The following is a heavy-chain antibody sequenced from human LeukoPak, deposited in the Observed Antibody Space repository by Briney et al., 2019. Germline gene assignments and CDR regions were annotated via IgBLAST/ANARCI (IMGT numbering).Heavy chain of an antibody. CDR2: IYYSGST. V-gene: IGHV4-59*08. CDR1: GGSISSYY. D-gene: IGHD3-22*01. J-gene: IGHJ4*02. CDR3: ARHEVSYDSSDGFDY. Sequence: SETLSLTCTVSGGSISSYYWSWIRQPPGKGLEWIGYIYYSGSTNYNPSLKSRVTISVDTSKNQFSLKLSSVTAADTAVYYCARHEVSYDSSDGFDYWGQGTLVTVSS.